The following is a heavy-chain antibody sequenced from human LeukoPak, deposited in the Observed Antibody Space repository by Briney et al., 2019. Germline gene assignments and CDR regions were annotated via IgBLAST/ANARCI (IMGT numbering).Heavy chain of an antibody. D-gene: IGHD2-8*01. V-gene: IGHV4-39*07. J-gene: IGHJ6*03. Sequence: SETLSLTCTVSGGSISSGSYYWSWIRQPAGKGLEWIGSIYYSGSTYYNPSLKSRVTISVDTSKNQFSLKLSSVTAADTAVYYCAREYCTNGVCPSYYYYYYMDVWGKGTTVTVSS. CDR1: GGSISSGSYY. CDR3: AREYCTNGVCPSYYYYYYMDV. CDR2: IYYSGST.